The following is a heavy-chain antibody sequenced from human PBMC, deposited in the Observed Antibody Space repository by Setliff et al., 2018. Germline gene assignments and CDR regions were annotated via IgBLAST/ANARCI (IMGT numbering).Heavy chain of an antibody. D-gene: IGHD3-3*02. CDR2: FFHTGNT. V-gene: IGHV4-38-2*01. CDR1: GYSISSGYC. J-gene: IGHJ4*02. CDR3: ARHLWGRYMAESSDYFDY. Sequence: PSETLSLTCDVSGYSISSGYCWGWIRQPTGKGLEWLGSFFHTGNTYYNPSLEGRVTISVDTSNNQFSLKLSSVTAADTAVYYCARHLWGRYMAESSDYFDYWGQGSLVTVSS.